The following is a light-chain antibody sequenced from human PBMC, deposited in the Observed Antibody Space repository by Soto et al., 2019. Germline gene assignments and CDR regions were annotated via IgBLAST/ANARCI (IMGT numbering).Light chain of an antibody. Sequence: DIVMTQSPFSLPVTRGEPASISCRSSRSLYSGGYTYLDWYLQKPGQPPQLLISFGSNRASGVPDRFSGSGSGTDFTLEINRVEAEDLGVYYCMQTLQTPLTFGGGTKVEI. CDR2: FGS. J-gene: IGKJ4*01. CDR1: RSLYSGGYTY. V-gene: IGKV2-28*01. CDR3: MQTLQTPLT.